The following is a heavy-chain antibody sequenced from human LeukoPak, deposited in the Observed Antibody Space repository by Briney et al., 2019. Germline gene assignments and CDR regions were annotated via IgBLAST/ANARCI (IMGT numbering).Heavy chain of an antibody. CDR3: ARAAGRGYSGYDLDY. D-gene: IGHD5-12*01. CDR2: MNPNSGNT. CDR1: GYTFTSYD. V-gene: IGHV1-8*01. Sequence: ASVKVSCKASGYTFTSYDINWVRQVTGQGLEWMGWMNPNSGNTGYAQKFQGRVTMTRNTSISTAYMELSSLRSEDTAVYYCARAAGRGYSGYDLDYWGQGTLVTVSS. J-gene: IGHJ4*02.